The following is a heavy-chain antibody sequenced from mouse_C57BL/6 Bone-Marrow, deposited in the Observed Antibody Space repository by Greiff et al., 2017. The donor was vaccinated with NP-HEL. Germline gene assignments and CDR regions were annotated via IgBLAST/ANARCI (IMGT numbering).Heavy chain of an antibody. CDR1: GFTFSSYG. V-gene: IGHV5-6*02. CDR2: ICSGGSCT. CDR3: ARQGAGGYYGGY. J-gene: IGHJ2*01. D-gene: IGHD2-3*01. Sequence: EVMLVESGGDLVKPGGSLKLSCAASGFTFSSYGMSWVRQTPDKRLEWVATICSGGSCTYYPDSVKGRFTMSTDNAKNTLYLQMSSLKSEDTAVYYCARQGAGGYYGGYWGQGTTLTVSS.